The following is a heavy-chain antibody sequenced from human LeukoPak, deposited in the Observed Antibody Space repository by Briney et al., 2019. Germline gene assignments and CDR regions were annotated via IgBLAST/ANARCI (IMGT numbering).Heavy chain of an antibody. D-gene: IGHD3-9*01. CDR2: ISYDGSNK. CDR1: GFTFSSYG. J-gene: IGHJ4*02. CDR3: AKGRQVLRYFDWLSD. V-gene: IGHV3-30*18. Sequence: GGSLRLSCAASGFTFSSYGMHWVRQAPGKGLEWVAVISYDGSNKYYADSVKGRFTISRDNSKNTLYLQMNSLRAEDTAVYYCAKGRQVLRYFDWLSDWGQGTLVTVSS.